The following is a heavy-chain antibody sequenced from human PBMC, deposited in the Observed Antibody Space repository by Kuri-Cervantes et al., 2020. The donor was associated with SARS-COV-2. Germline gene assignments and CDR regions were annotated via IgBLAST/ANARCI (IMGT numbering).Heavy chain of an antibody. CDR3: ARHNGYLTTLTIIDY. V-gene: IGHV3-21*01. CDR2: ISSSSSYI. Sequence: GGSLRLSCAASGFTFSSYSMNWVRQAPGKGLEWVSSISSSSSYIYYADSVKGRFTISRDNAKNSLYLQMNSLRAEDTAVYYCARHNGYLTTLTIIDYWGQGTLVTVSS. J-gene: IGHJ4*02. D-gene: IGHD5-24*01. CDR1: GFTFSSYS.